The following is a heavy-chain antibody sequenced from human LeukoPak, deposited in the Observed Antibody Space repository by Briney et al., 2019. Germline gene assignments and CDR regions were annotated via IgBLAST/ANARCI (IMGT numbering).Heavy chain of an antibody. J-gene: IGHJ4*02. Sequence: ASVKVSCKASGYTFTSYPMHWVRQAPGQRLEWMGWINAGNGNTKYSQKFRDRVTISWDTAASTAYMDLSSLRSEDTAVYYCAREYDSSGYPCDYWGQGTLVTVSS. CDR2: INAGNGNT. CDR1: GYTFTSYP. D-gene: IGHD3-22*01. V-gene: IGHV1-3*01. CDR3: AREYDSSGYPCDY.